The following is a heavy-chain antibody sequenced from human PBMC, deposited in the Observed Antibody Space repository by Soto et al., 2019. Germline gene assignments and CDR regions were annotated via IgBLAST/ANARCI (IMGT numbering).Heavy chain of an antibody. CDR2: LYDVDGT. CDR1: GLTARGKKY. CDR3: ASWLEREHAYDI. V-gene: IGHV3-53*01. J-gene: IGHJ3*02. D-gene: IGHD1-1*01. Sequence: DVQLVASGGGLIQPGGSLRLSCAALGLTARGKKYITWVRQAPGKGLEWVSALYDVDGTYYADSAKGRFTISRDNSNNIIYLQMNSLGPDDTAVYYCASWLEREHAYDIWGLGTMVTVSS.